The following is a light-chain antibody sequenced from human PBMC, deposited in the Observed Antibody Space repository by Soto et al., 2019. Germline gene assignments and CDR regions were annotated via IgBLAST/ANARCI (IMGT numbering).Light chain of an antibody. Sequence: DIQMSQSPSSLSASVGDRVTITCRASQSIRSSLNWYQQKPGKAPNLLIYAASNLQSGVPSRFSGSGSGTDFTLTISSLQPEDFATYYCQQSDSTPRTFGQGTKVDIK. CDR2: AAS. CDR3: QQSDSTPRT. V-gene: IGKV1-39*01. CDR1: QSIRSS. J-gene: IGKJ1*01.